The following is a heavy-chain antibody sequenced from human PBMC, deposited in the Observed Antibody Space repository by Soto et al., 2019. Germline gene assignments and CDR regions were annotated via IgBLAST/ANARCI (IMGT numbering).Heavy chain of an antibody. D-gene: IGHD2-2*01. CDR1: GYTFTSYG. J-gene: IGHJ6*02. CDR3: ARDMGQEKIVVVPAAINLVYYYYGMDV. Sequence: ASVKVSCKASGYTFTSYGISWVRQAPGQGLEWMGWISAYNGNTNYAQKLQGRVTMTTDTSTSTAYMELRSLRSDDTAVYYCARDMGQEKIVVVPAAINLVYYYYGMDVWGQGTTVTVSS. CDR2: ISAYNGNT. V-gene: IGHV1-18*01.